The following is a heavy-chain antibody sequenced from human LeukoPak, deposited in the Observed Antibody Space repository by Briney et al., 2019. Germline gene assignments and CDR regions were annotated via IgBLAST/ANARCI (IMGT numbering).Heavy chain of an antibody. CDR2: IHPGDSDT. D-gene: IGHD6-6*01. CDR1: GYSFTSYW. V-gene: IGHV5-51*01. CDR3: ARQYSSSSHYYYYGMDV. Sequence: GESLKISCKGSGYSFTSYWIGWVRQMPGKGLEWMGIIHPGDSDTRYSPSFQGQVTISADKSISTAYLQWSSLKASDTAMYYCARQYSSSSHYYYYGMDVWGQGTTVTVSS. J-gene: IGHJ6*02.